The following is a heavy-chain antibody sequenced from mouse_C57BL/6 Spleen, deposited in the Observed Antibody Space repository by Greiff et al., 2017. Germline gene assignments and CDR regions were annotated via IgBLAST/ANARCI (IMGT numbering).Heavy chain of an antibody. CDR1: GFTFTDYY. Sequence: EVNVVESGGGLVQPGGSLSLSCAASGFTFTDYYMSWVRQPPGKALEWLGFIRNKANGYTTEYSASVKGRFTISRDNSQSIRYLQMNALRAEDSATYYCARYGTGSWFAYWGQGTLGTFSA. D-gene: IGHD3-3*01. CDR2: IRNKANGYTT. CDR3: ARYGTGSWFAY. J-gene: IGHJ3*01. V-gene: IGHV7-3*01.